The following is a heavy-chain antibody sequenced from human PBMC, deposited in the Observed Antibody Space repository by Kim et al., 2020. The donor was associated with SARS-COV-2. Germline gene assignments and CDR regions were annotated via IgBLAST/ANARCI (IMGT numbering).Heavy chain of an antibody. D-gene: IGHD6-19*01. V-gene: IGHV3-30*07. CDR3: ARDFSSGWDPGIDY. Sequence: DNVKSRFTISRENSRNTLYLQMNSLRAEDTAVYYCARDFSSGWDPGIDYWGQGTLVTVSS. J-gene: IGHJ4*02.